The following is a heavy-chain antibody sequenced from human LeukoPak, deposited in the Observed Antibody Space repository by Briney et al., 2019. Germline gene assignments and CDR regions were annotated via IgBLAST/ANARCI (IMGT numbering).Heavy chain of an antibody. CDR2: ISGSGDST. CDR1: GFTFTSYV. D-gene: IGHD3-16*01. V-gene: IGHV3-23*01. Sequence: PGGSLRLSCAASGFTFTSYVMNWVRQAPGKRLEWVSAISGSGDSTYYADSVKGRFTISRDNSKNTLYLQMNSPRAEDTAVYYCAKVTYDYVWGSYENWGQGALVTVSS. J-gene: IGHJ4*02. CDR3: AKVTYDYVWGSYEN.